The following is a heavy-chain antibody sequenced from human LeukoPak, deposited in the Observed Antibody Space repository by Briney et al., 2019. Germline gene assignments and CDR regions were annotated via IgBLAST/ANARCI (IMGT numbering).Heavy chain of an antibody. CDR2: INPNSGGT. CDR1: GYTFTSYA. V-gene: IGHV1-2*02. Sequence: ASVKVSCKASGYTFTSYAMNWVRQAPGQGLEWMGWINPNSGGTNYAQKFQGRVTITRDTPINTAYMDLSRLRSDDTAVYYCATGYCSITSCSSFDFWGQGTLVTVSS. D-gene: IGHD2-2*03. CDR3: ATGYCSITSCSSFDF. J-gene: IGHJ4*02.